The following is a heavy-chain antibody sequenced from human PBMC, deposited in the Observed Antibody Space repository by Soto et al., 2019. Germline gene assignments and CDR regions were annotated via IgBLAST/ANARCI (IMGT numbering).Heavy chain of an antibody. CDR1: GFTLSSYA. J-gene: IGHJ4*02. V-gene: IGHV3-23*01. Sequence: HWGSLRLSCASSGFTLSSYAMSGARQDPGKGLEWVSAISGSGGSTYYADSVKGRFTISRDNSKNTLYLQMNSLRAEDTAVYYCPKDQDIYDILTGPDYWGQGTPVTVSS. CDR3: PKDQDIYDILTGPDY. CDR2: ISGSGGST. D-gene: IGHD3-9*01.